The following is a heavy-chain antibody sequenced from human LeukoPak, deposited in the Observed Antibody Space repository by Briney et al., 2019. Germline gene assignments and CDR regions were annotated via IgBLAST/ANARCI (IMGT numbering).Heavy chain of an antibody. D-gene: IGHD3-10*01. CDR1: GFTFSSYG. J-gene: IGHJ4*02. Sequence: GRSLRLSCAASGFTFSSYGMHWVRQAPGKGLEWVAVTWYDGSNKYYADSVKGRFTISRDNSKNTLYLQMNSLRAEDKAVYYCAKDRSGISDYWGQGTLVTVSS. CDR2: TWYDGSNK. V-gene: IGHV3-33*06. CDR3: AKDRSGISDY.